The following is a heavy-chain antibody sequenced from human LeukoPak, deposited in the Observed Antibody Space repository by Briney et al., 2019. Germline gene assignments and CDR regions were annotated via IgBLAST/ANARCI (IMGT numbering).Heavy chain of an antibody. J-gene: IGHJ2*01. CDR1: GFTFSSYE. CDR2: ISSGGSTI. V-gene: IGHV3-48*03. Sequence: GGSLRLSCAASGFTFSSYEMNWVRQAPGKGLEWVSYISSGGSTIYHADSVKGRFTTPRDSAKGSLYLEMNRLRGEDSAVYYCARVIPRWYGSGSYYRMGYFDLWGGGTLVTVSS. CDR3: ARVIPRWYGSGSYYRMGYFDL. D-gene: IGHD3-10*01.